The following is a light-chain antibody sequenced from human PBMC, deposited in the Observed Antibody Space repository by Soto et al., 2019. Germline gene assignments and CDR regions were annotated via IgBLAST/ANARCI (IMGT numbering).Light chain of an antibody. CDR2: EVS. J-gene: IGLJ3*02. CDR3: SSFTTTTWV. V-gene: IGLV2-14*01. Sequence: QSALTQPASVSGSPGQSITISCTGTSSDVGGYNYVSWYQQHPGKAPKLMIFEVSYRPSGVSNRFSGFKSGNTASLTISGLQAEDEADYYCSSFTTTTWVFGGGTKVTVL. CDR1: SSDVGGYNY.